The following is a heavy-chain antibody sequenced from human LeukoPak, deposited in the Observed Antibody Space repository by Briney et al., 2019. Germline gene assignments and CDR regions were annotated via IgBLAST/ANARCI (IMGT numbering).Heavy chain of an antibody. D-gene: IGHD2-8*01. Sequence: ASVKVSCKASGYTFTAYYLNWVRQAPGQGLEWLGRINPNSGDTNYAQNLHGRVTMTRDTSITTAYMELNSLTSDDTAVYFCARSAEHCNNGVCFTDYYMDVWGKGTTVTVSS. CDR3: ARSAEHCNNGVCFTDYYMDV. J-gene: IGHJ6*03. CDR1: GYTFTAYY. CDR2: INPNSGDT. V-gene: IGHV1-2*06.